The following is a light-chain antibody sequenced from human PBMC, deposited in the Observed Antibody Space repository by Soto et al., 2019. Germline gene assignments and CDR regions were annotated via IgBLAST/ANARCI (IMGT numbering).Light chain of an antibody. CDR1: QSVSSN. CDR2: GAS. V-gene: IGKV3-15*01. J-gene: IGKJ1*01. CDR3: QQYGRSGT. Sequence: EIVMTQSPATLSVSPGERATLSCRASQSVSSNLAWYQQKPGQAPRLLIYGASTRATGIPARFSGSGSGTDFTLTISSLQAEDVAVYYCQQYGRSGTFGQGTKVDIK.